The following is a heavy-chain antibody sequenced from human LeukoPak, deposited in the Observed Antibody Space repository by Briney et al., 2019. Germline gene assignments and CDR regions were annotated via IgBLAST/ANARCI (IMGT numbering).Heavy chain of an antibody. J-gene: IGHJ4*02. D-gene: IGHD1-26*01. CDR2: INHSGST. Sequence: PSETLSLTCAVYGGSFSGYYWSWIRQPPGKGLEWIGEINHSGSTNYNPSLKSRVTISVDTSKNQFSLKLSSVTAADTAVYYCARGRPEYNTGNSGSYHQSTLIDYWGQGTLVTVSS. CDR3: ARGRPEYNTGNSGSYHQSTLIDY. V-gene: IGHV4-34*01. CDR1: GGSFSGYY.